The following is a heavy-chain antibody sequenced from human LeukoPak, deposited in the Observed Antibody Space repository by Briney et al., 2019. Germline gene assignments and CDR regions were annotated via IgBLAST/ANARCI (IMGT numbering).Heavy chain of an antibody. Sequence: PGGSLRLSCAASGFTFSSYSMNWVRQAPGKGLEWVSYISSSSSTIYYADSVKGRFTISRDNAKNSLYLQMNSLRAEDTAVYYCARARLGLGIEGFDYWGQGTLVTVSS. CDR2: ISSSSSTI. D-gene: IGHD7-27*01. CDR3: ARARLGLGIEGFDY. V-gene: IGHV3-48*01. CDR1: GFTFSSYS. J-gene: IGHJ4*02.